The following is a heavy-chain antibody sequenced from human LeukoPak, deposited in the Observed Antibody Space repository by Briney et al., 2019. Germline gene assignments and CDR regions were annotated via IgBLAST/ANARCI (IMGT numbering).Heavy chain of an antibody. D-gene: IGHD2-15*01. Sequence: GGSLRLSCAASGFSFSSFEMNWVRQAPGKGLEWVSSISSSSSYIYYADSVKGRFTISRDNAKNSLYLQMNSLRAEDTAVYYCASMGVVVVATLIDYWGQGTLVTVSS. V-gene: IGHV3-21*01. CDR2: ISSSSSYI. J-gene: IGHJ4*02. CDR3: ASMGVVVVATLIDY. CDR1: GFSFSSFE.